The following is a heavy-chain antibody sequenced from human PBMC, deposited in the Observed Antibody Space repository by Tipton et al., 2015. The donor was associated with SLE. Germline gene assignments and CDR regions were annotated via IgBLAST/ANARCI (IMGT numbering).Heavy chain of an antibody. D-gene: IGHD2-2*02. Sequence: TLSLTCTVYGGSFSGYYWSWIRQPPGKGLEWIGEINHGGSTNYNPSLKSRVTISVDTSKNQFSLKLSSVTAADTAVYYCARGLGELPGYCSSTSCYRVWTEYFQHWGQGTLVTVSS. V-gene: IGHV4-34*01. CDR3: ARGLGELPGYCSSTSCYRVWTEYFQH. CDR1: GGSFSGYY. J-gene: IGHJ1*01. CDR2: INHGGST.